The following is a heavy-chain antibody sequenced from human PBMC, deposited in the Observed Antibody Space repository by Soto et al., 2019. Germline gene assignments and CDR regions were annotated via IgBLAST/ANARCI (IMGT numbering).Heavy chain of an antibody. D-gene: IGHD2-21*01. CDR3: ARDTLIPHGMDV. CDR1: GYTFTGYH. J-gene: IGHJ6*02. V-gene: IGHV1-2*02. Sequence: ASVKVSCKASGYTFTGYHMHWVRQAPGQGLERMGWINPNSGGTNYAQKFQGRVTMTRDTSISTAYMELSRLRSDDTAVYYCARDTLIPHGMDVWGQGTKVTVSS. CDR2: INPNSGGT.